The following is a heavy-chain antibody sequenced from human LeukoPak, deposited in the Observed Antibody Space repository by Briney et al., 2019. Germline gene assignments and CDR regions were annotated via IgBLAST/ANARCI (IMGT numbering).Heavy chain of an antibody. J-gene: IGHJ5*02. CDR3: ARALSYYDILTGNPKGFGP. CDR2: LSYDGSYK. V-gene: IGHV3-30-3*01. D-gene: IGHD3-9*01. CDR1: GFTFNTFA. Sequence: PGGSLRLSCAASGFTFNTFAMHWVRQAPGKGLEWLAVLSYDGSYKYYADSVRGRFSISRDNSKNTLYLLMNSLRAEDTAVYYCARALSYYDILTGNPKGFGPWGQGTLVTVSS.